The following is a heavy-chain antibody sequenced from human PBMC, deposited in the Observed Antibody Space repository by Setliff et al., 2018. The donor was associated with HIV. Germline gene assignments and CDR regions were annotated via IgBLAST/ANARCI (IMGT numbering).Heavy chain of an antibody. CDR1: GGSIRSYC. D-gene: IGHD3-10*01. CDR2: IFTSGST. CDR3: ARRIDNSGSFPDKNWFDT. J-gene: IGHJ5*02. Sequence: LSLTCTVSGGSIRSYCWNWIRQPPGGGLEWVGFIFTSGSTKYNPSLQSRVTMSIDTSKNQFSLKLTSVTAADTAVYYCARRIDNSGSFPDKNWFDTWGRGSLVTVSS. V-gene: IGHV4-4*09.